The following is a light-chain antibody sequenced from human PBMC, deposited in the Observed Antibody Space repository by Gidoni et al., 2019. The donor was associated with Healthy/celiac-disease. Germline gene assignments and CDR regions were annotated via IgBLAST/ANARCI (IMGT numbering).Light chain of an antibody. J-gene: IGKJ2*01. CDR1: QSVSSSY. Sequence: EIVLTLSPGTLSLSPGERATLSCRASQSVSSSYLAWYQQKPGQAPRLLIYGASSRATGIPDRFSGSGSGTDFTLTISRLEPEDFAVYYCQQYGRPYTFGQGTKLEIK. CDR2: GAS. CDR3: QQYGRPYT. V-gene: IGKV3-20*01.